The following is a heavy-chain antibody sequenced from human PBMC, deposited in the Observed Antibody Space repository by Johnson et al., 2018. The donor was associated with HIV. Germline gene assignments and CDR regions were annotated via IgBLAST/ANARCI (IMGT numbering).Heavy chain of an antibody. CDR3: AKGGSLTQDAPFDI. CDR1: GFTFSSSW. D-gene: IGHD1-14*01. J-gene: IGHJ3*02. CDR2: ISYDGSNQ. Sequence: QVQLVESGGTLVKPGMSLRLSCVASGFTFSSSWMHWVRQAPGKGLEWVAVISYDGSNQYYADSVKGRFTISRDNSKNTLYLQMNSLRAEDTAVYYCAKGGSLTQDAPFDIWGQGTMVTVSS. V-gene: IGHV3-30*18.